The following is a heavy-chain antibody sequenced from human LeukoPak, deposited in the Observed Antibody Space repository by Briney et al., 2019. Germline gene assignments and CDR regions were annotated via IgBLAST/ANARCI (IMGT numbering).Heavy chain of an antibody. D-gene: IGHD3-3*01. J-gene: IGHJ4*02. CDR3: ARDTRGSGVVEDY. V-gene: IGHV1-69*13. CDR2: IIPIFGTA. CDR1: GGTFSSYA. Sequence: SVKVSCKASGGTFSSYAISWVRQAPGQGLEWMGGIIPIFGTANYAQKFQGRVTITADESTSTAYMELSSLRSEDTAVYYCARDTRGSGVVEDYWGQGTLVTVSS.